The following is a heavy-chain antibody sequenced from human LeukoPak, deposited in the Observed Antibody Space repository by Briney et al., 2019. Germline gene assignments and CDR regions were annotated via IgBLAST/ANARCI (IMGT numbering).Heavy chain of an antibody. V-gene: IGHV4-4*02. Sequence: SETLSLTSAVSVGSLSSSNWWSWVRQPPGKAREWIGEIYDSGSTNYNPSLKRRVTISVDKTKNNFSLKLSSVTAADTAVYYCARTRYYYNSRSYGATYYFDYWGQGTLVTVSS. CDR3: ARTRYYYNSRSYGATYYFDY. CDR1: VGSLSSSNW. J-gene: IGHJ4*02. CDR2: IYDSGST. D-gene: IGHD3-10*01.